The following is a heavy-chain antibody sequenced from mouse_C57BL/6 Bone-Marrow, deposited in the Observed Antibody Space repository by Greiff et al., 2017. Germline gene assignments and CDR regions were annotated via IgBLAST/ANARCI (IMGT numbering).Heavy chain of an antibody. Sequence: EVQLQQSGAELVRPGASVKLSCTASGFNIKDDYMHWVKQRPEQGLEWIGWIDPENGDTEYASKFQGKATITADTSSNTAYLQLSSLTSEDTAVYYCTTYLYGSSCDYWGQGTTLTVSS. V-gene: IGHV14-4*01. CDR2: IDPENGDT. CDR3: TTYLYGSSCDY. J-gene: IGHJ2*01. D-gene: IGHD1-1*01. CDR1: GFNIKDDY.